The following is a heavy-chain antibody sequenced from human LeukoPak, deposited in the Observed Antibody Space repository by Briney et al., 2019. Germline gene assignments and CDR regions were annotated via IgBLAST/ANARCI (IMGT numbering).Heavy chain of an antibody. Sequence: SETLSLTCTVSGVSISSGGYYWSWIRQHPGKGLEWIGYIYYSGSTYYNPSLKSRLTISLDTSSNQFSLKLNSVTAADTAVSYCARGPVRDYSNYWGQGTLVTVSS. CDR1: GVSISSGGYY. CDR3: ARGPVRDYSNY. D-gene: IGHD4-11*01. CDR2: IYYSGST. J-gene: IGHJ4*02. V-gene: IGHV4-31*03.